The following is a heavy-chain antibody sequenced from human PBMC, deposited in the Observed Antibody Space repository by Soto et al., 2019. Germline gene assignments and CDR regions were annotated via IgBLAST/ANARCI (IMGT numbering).Heavy chain of an antibody. Sequence: ASVKVSCKVSGYILTELSMHWVRQAPGKGLEWMGGFDPEDGETIYAQKFQGRVTMTEDTSTDTAYMELSSLRSEDTAVYYCATERYYYGSGSYSGYYYYGMDVWGQGTTVTVSS. CDR3: ATERYYYGSGSYSGYYYYGMDV. D-gene: IGHD3-10*01. V-gene: IGHV1-24*01. CDR2: FDPEDGET. J-gene: IGHJ6*02. CDR1: GYILTELS.